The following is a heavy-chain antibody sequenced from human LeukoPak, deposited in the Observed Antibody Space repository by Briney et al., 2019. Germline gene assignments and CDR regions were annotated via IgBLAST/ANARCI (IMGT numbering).Heavy chain of an antibody. J-gene: IGHJ2*01. D-gene: IGHD4-11*01. V-gene: IGHV3-11*01. CDR3: AKDRLPHSGYFDL. Sequence: GGSLRLSCAASGFTFSDYYMSWIRQAPGKGLEWVSYISSSGSTIYYADSVKGRFTISRDNAKNSLYLQMSSLRAEDTALYCCAKDRLPHSGYFDLWGRGTLVSVSS. CDR2: ISSSGSTI. CDR1: GFTFSDYY.